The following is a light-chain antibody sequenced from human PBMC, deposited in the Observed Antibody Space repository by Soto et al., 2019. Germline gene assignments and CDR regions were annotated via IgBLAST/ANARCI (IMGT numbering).Light chain of an antibody. J-gene: IGLJ2*01. Sequence: SYELTQPPSVSVAPGKTDRITCGGNNIGSKSVHWYQQKPGQAPVLVIYYDSDRPSGIPERFSGSNSGNTATLTISRVEAGDEADNYCQVWDSSSDRDVVFGGGTQLTVL. CDR2: YDS. V-gene: IGLV3-21*04. CDR1: NIGSKS. CDR3: QVWDSSSDRDVV.